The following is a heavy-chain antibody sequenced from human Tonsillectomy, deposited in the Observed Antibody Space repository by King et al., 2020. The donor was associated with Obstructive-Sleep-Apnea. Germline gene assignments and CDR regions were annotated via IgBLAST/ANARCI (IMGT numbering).Heavy chain of an antibody. CDR2: IYYSGST. V-gene: IGHV4-59*08. CDR3: ARHHILTGYYNWFFDL. Sequence: MQLQESGPGLVKPSETLSLTCTVSGGSISSYYWSWIRQPPGKGLEWIGYIYYSGSTNYNPSLKSRVTISVDTSKNQFSLKLSSVTAADTAVYYCARHHILTGYYNWFFDLWGRGTLVTVSS. CDR1: GGSISSYY. J-gene: IGHJ2*01. D-gene: IGHD3-9*01.